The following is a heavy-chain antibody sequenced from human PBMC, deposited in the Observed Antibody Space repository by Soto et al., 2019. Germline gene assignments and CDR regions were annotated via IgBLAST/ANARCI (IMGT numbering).Heavy chain of an antibody. CDR3: ARHERFVLVIQLWNWLEP. J-gene: IGHJ5*02. Sequence: QLQLQESGPGLVKPSETLSLTCTVSGGSINSSSYYWGWIRQPPGKGLEWLGSIYYSGITYYHTSLKRRFTISVDTSRNQFALKLSSVTAADTAVYNCARHERFVLVIQLWNWLEPWGQGTLVTVSS. D-gene: IGHD2-21*01. CDR1: GGSINSSSYY. V-gene: IGHV4-39*01. CDR2: IYYSGIT.